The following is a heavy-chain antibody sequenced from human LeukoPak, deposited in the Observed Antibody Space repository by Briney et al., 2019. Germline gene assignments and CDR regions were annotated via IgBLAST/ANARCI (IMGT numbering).Heavy chain of an antibody. CDR1: GFTFSRYA. CDR2: LSGRGGST. D-gene: IGHD3-10*01. J-gene: IGHJ4*02. Sequence: GVSRRLSSAASGFTFSRYAMSWSTQAPGKGLEWVTALSGRGGSTYYADSVKGRFTIPRDNPKNTQYLQMNSLRDQDTAVSYCAKSMSIYGSGSYYNWGQGDLTTVSS. CDR3: AKSMSIYGSGSYYN. V-gene: IGHV3-23*01.